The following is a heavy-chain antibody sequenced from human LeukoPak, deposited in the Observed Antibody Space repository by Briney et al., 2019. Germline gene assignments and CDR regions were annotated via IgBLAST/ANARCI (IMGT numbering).Heavy chain of an antibody. V-gene: IGHV4-4*02. D-gene: IGHD3-22*01. CDR2: IYHSGST. J-gene: IGHJ4*02. CDR1: GGSISSSNW. CDR3: ARLYYYDSSGYPFDY. Sequence: SGTPSLTCAVSGGSISSSNWWSWVRQPPGKGLEWIGEIYHSGSTNYNPSLKSRVTISVDKSKNQFSLKLSSVTAADTAVYYCARLYYYDSSGYPFDYWGQGTLVTVSS.